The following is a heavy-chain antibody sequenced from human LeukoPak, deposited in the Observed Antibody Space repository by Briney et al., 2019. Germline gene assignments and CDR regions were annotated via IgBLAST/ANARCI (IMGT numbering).Heavy chain of an antibody. V-gene: IGHV3-7*01. J-gene: IGHJ4*02. CDR3: ARDGSPNLDYYFDY. Sequence: GGSLRLSCAASGFTFSSYWMSWVGQAPGKGLEWVANIKQDGSEKYYVDSVKGRLTISRDNAKNSLYLQMNSLRAEDTAVYYCARDGSPNLDYYFDYWGQGTLVTVSS. D-gene: IGHD1-26*01. CDR1: GFTFSSYW. CDR2: IKQDGSEK.